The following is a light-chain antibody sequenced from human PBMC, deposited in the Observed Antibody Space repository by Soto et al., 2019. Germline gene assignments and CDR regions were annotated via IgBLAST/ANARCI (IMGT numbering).Light chain of an antibody. V-gene: IGLV1-40*01. CDR2: GNS. CDR1: SSNIGAGYD. Sequence: VLTQPPSVSGAPGQRVTISCTGSSSNIGAGYDVHWYQQLPGTAPKLLIYGNSNRPSGVPDRFSGSKSGTSASLAITGLQAEDEADYYCQSYDSSLSGNVVFGGGTKLTVL. J-gene: IGLJ2*01. CDR3: QSYDSSLSGNVV.